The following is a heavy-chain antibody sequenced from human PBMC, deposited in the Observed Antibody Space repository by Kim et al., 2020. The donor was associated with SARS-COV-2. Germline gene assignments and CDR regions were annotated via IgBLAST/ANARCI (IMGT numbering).Heavy chain of an antibody. V-gene: IGHV1-18*01. Sequence: KGNTKYEQKLQGRVTKTTDTSTSTVYMELRSLRSDDTAVYYCARGLQGLDVWGQGTTVTVSS. J-gene: IGHJ6*02. CDR2: KGNT. CDR3: ARGLQGLDV.